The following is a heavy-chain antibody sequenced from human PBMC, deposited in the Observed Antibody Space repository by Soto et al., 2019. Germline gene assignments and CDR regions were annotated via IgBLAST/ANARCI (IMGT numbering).Heavy chain of an antibody. CDR2: ISAYNGNT. J-gene: IGHJ4*02. D-gene: IGHD2-15*01. CDR1: GYTFTSYG. V-gene: IGHV1-18*01. Sequence: QVQLVQSGAEVKKPGGSVKVSCKASGYTFTSYGISWVRQAPGQGLEWMGWISAYNGNTNYAQKLQGRVTMTTDTSTSTAYMELRSLRSDDTAVYYCARDPQRYRSGGSCSYGFSYWGQGTLVTVSS. CDR3: ARDPQRYRSGGSCSYGFSY.